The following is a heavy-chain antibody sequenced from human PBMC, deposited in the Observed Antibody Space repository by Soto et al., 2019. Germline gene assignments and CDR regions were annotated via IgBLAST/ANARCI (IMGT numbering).Heavy chain of an antibody. CDR1: GGTFSSYA. V-gene: IGHV1-69*06. CDR3: ARDGCTNGVCPSDY. J-gene: IGHJ4*02. CDR2: IIPIFGTA. D-gene: IGHD2-8*01. Sequence: ASVKVSCKASGGTFSSYAISWVRQAPGQGLEWMGGIIPIFGTANYAQKFQGRVTITADKSTSTAYMELSSLRSEDTAVYYCARDGCTNGVCPSDYWGQGTLVTSPQ.